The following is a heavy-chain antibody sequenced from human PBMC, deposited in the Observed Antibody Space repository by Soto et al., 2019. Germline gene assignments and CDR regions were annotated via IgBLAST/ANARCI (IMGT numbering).Heavy chain of an antibody. V-gene: IGHV4-31*03. D-gene: IGHD3-22*01. CDR3: ARESKYDTSGYPPWFAP. J-gene: IGHJ5*02. Sequence: QVQLQESDPGLVKPSQTLSLTCTVSVASISSGGYYWSWIRQHPGEGLEWNGYIYYSGSTSYNPSLKSRVTISVDTSKNQFSLKLSSVTDADTAVYYCARESKYDTSGYPPWFAPWGQGTLVTVSS. CDR2: IYYSGST. CDR1: VASISSGGYY.